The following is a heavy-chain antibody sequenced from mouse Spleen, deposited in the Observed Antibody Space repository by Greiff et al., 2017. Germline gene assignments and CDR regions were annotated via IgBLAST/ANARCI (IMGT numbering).Heavy chain of an antibody. V-gene: IGHV2-5*01. J-gene: IGHJ4*01. CDR2: IWRGGST. CDR1: GFSLTSYG. D-gene: IGHD1-1*01. CDR3: AKSDYYGSSLYAMDY. Sequence: QVQLKQSGPGLVQPSQSLSITCTVSGFSLTSYGVHWVRQSPGKGLEWLGVIWRGGSTDYNAAFMSRLSITKDNSKSQVFFKMNSLQADDTAIYYCAKSDYYGSSLYAMDYWGQGTSVTVSS.